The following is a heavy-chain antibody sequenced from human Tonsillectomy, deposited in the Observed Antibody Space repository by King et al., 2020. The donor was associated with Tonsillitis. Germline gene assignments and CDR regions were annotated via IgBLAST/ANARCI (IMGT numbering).Heavy chain of an antibody. D-gene: IGHD3-22*01. V-gene: IGHV4-30-4*08. CDR1: GGSISSGDNY. CDR2: VYYSGIA. CDR3: ARDRYDTVFDS. J-gene: IGHJ4*02. Sequence: QLQESGPGLVKPSQTLSLTCTVSGGSISSGDNYWSWIRQPPGKGLEWIGYVYYSGIAYYNPSLKSRVNISIDTSKNQFSLKLRSVTAADTAVYYCARDRYDTVFDSGGQGTLVTFSA.